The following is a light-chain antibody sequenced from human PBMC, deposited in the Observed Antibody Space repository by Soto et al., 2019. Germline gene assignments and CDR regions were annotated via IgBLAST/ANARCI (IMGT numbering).Light chain of an antibody. Sequence: EIVLTQSPGTLSLSPGERATLSCRASQSVSSSYLAWYQQKPGQAPRLLIYGASSKATGIPDRFSGSGSGTDFTLTISRLEPEGFAVYYCQKYGSSSFGPGTKVEIK. J-gene: IGKJ3*01. CDR3: QKYGSSS. V-gene: IGKV3-20*01. CDR1: QSVSSSY. CDR2: GAS.